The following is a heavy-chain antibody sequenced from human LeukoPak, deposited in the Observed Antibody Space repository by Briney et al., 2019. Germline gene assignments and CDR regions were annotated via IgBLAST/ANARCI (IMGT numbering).Heavy chain of an antibody. CDR3: ARDGYGDPGWDY. D-gene: IGHD4-17*01. J-gene: IGHJ4*02. V-gene: IGHV3-30-3*01. Sequence: GGSLRLSCAASGFTFSSYAMHWVRQAPGKGLEWVAVISYDGSNKYYAGSVKGRFTISRDNSKNTLYLQMNSLRAEDTAVYYCARDGYGDPGWDYWGQGTLVTVSS. CDR2: ISYDGSNK. CDR1: GFTFSSYA.